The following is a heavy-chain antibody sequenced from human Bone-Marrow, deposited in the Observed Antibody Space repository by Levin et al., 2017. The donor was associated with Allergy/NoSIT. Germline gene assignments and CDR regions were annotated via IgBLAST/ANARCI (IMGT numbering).Heavy chain of an antibody. CDR1: GFTFSRYY. D-gene: IGHD2-2*01. Sequence: GGSLRLSCAASGFTFSRYYMHWVRQAPGKGLVWVSRITLDVTDTYYADSVKGRFTISRDNAENTLFLQMNSLRAEDTAIYYCARGGCSSTSCLDYWGRGILVTVSS. CDR3: ARGGCSSTSCLDY. J-gene: IGHJ4*02. CDR2: ITLDVTDT. V-gene: IGHV3-74*01.